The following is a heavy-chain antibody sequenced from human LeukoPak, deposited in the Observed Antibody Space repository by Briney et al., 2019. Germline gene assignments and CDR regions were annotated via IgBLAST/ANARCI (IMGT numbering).Heavy chain of an antibody. CDR1: GFTFSSYR. CDR3: ARGKYGDYADAFDI. CDR2: ISSSSSNI. V-gene: IGHV3-48*02. J-gene: IGHJ3*02. Sequence: GGSLRLSCAASGFTFSSYRMNWVRQAPGKGLECVSYISSSSSNIYYADSVKGRFTISRDNAKNSLYLQMNSLRDEDTAVYYCARGKYGDYADAFDIWGQGTMVTVSS. D-gene: IGHD4-17*01.